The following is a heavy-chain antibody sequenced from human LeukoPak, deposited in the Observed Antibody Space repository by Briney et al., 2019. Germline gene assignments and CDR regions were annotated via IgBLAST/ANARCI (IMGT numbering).Heavy chain of an antibody. D-gene: IGHD3-10*01. V-gene: IGHV5-51*01. CDR3: ARYYYGSGHKGGFDH. J-gene: IGHJ4*02. CDR1: GYSFTSYW. Sequence: GESLKISXKGSGYSFTSYWIGWVRQMPGKGLEWMGIIYPGDSDTRYSPSFQGQVTISADKSISTAYLQWSSLKASDTAMYYCARYYYGSGHKGGFDHWGQRTLVTVSS. CDR2: IYPGDSDT.